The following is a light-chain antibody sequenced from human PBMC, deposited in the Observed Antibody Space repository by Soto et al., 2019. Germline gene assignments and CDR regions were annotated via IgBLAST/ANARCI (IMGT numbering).Light chain of an antibody. CDR2: GAS. J-gene: IGKJ1*01. Sequence: EIVLTQSPATLSLSPVERATLSCMASQSVSSYLAWYQQKPGQAPRLLIYGASSRATGIPDRFSGSGSGTDFTLTISRLEPEDFAVYYCQQYGSSPGTFGQGTKVDIK. CDR3: QQYGSSPGT. CDR1: QSVSSY. V-gene: IGKV3-20*01.